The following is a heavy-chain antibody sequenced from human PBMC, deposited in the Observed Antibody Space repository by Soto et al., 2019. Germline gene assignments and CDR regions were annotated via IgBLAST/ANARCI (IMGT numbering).Heavy chain of an antibody. V-gene: IGHV3-21*01. CDR1: GFTFSSYS. Sequence: GGSLRLSCAASGFTFSSYSMNWVRQAPGKGLEWVSSISSSSSYIYYADSVKGRFTISRDNAKNSLYLQMNSLRAEDTAVYYCAREQRSGGYYTDVWGKGTTVTVSS. CDR2: ISSSSSYI. J-gene: IGHJ6*03. CDR3: AREQRSGGYYTDV. D-gene: IGHD1-1*01.